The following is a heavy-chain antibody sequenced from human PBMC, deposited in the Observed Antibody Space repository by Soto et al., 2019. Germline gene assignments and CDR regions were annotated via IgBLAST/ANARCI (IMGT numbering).Heavy chain of an antibody. J-gene: IGHJ6*02. CDR1: GFTFSDYY. V-gene: IGHV3-11*01. Sequence: GGSLRLSCAASGFTFSDYYMSWIRQAPGKGLEWVSYISSSGSTIYYADSVKGRFTISRDNAKNSLYLQMNSLRAEDTAVYYGARDPVVVPAATSPYYYGMDVWGQGTTVTVSS. D-gene: IGHD2-2*01. CDR3: ARDPVVVPAATSPYYYGMDV. CDR2: ISSSGSTI.